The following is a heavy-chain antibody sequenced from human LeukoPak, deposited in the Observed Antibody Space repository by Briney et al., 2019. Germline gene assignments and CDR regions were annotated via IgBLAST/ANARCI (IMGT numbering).Heavy chain of an antibody. CDR2: ISGGST. Sequence: GGSLRLSCAASGFTVSSNEMSWVRQAPGKGLEWVSSISGGSTYYADSRKGRFTISRDNSKNTLHLQMNSLRAEDTAVYYCARGDNWDYYFYMDVWGKGTTVTISS. J-gene: IGHJ6*03. D-gene: IGHD1-1*01. V-gene: IGHV3-38-3*01. CDR1: GFTVSSNE. CDR3: ARGDNWDYYFYMDV.